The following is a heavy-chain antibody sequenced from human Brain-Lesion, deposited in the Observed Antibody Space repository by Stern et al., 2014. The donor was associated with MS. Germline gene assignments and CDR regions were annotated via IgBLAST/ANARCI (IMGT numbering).Heavy chain of an antibody. D-gene: IGHD2-15*01. Sequence: VQLVESGPGLVKPSETLSLTCTVAGGSVSSTSYAWAWIRQPPGKGLEWIGTIYYSGNTYYSPSLKSRLPISLDKSKNKFSPQLRSVTAADTAVYYCAGEEDIRYCSGGSCTGNWFDPWGQGTLVTVSS. V-gene: IGHV4-39*01. CDR2: IYYSGNT. CDR3: AGEEDIRYCSGGSCTGNWFDP. J-gene: IGHJ5*02. CDR1: GGSVSSTSYA.